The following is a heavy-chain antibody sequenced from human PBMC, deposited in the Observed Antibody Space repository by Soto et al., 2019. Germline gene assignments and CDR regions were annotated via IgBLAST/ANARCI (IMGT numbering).Heavy chain of an antibody. CDR2: VFHSGST. V-gene: IGHV4-59*11. D-gene: IGHD2-21*01. CDR3: ARSISGDPWFDP. CDR1: GGSISSHY. Sequence: PXATLSLTGNVSGGSISSHYWSWIRQPPGKGLEWIAYVFHSGSTNYNPSLKSRVTISIDTSKNRFSLSLRSASAADTAVYYCARSISGDPWFDPWGQGTLVTVSS. J-gene: IGHJ5*02.